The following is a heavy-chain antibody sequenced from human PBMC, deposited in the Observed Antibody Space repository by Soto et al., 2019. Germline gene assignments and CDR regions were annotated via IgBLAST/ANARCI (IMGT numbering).Heavy chain of an antibody. CDR1: GGSISSDTYY. CDR2: ISYTGST. V-gene: IGHV4-31*03. CDR3: ARGQRGNYPYYYGMDV. J-gene: IGHJ6*02. Sequence: KTSETLSLTCTVSGGSISSDTYYWRWIRQHPGKGLEWIAYISYTGSTYYNPSLKSRVTISVDTSKNQFSLKVTSVTAADTAVYYCARGQRGNYPYYYGMDVWGQGTAVTVSS. D-gene: IGHD3-10*01.